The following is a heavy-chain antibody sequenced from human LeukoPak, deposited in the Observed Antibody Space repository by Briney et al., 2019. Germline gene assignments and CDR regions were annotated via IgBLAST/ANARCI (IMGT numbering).Heavy chain of an antibody. J-gene: IGHJ3*02. V-gene: IGHV3-23*01. CDR1: GFTFSSYA. Sequence: PGGSLRLSCASCGFTFSSYAMSWVRQAPGKGLECVSAISGSGGSTYYADSVKGRFTISRDNSKNTLYLQMNSLRAEDTAVYYCAKDCGYDYVDAFDIWGQGTMVTVSS. CDR2: ISGSGGST. CDR3: AKDCGYDYVDAFDI. D-gene: IGHD5-12*01.